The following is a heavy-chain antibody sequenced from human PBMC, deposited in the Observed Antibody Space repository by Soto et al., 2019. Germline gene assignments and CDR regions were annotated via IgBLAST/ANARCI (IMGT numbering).Heavy chain of an antibody. Sequence: GGSLRLSCAASGFTVSSNYMSWVRQAPGKGLEWVSVIYSGGSTYYADSVKGRFTISRDNSKNTLYLQMNSLRAEDTAVYYCASRHGDQTNRSNWFDPWGQGTLVTVSS. V-gene: IGHV3-53*01. D-gene: IGHD4-17*01. CDR3: ASRHGDQTNRSNWFDP. CDR1: GFTVSSNY. CDR2: IYSGGST. J-gene: IGHJ5*02.